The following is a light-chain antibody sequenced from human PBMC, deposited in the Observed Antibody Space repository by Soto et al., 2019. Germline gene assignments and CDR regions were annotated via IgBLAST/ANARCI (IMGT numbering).Light chain of an antibody. CDR3: QQYNNWPPLT. V-gene: IGKV3-15*01. J-gene: IGKJ5*01. CDR1: QSVTSN. CDR2: GAS. Sequence: EIVMTQSPATLSVSPGERATLSCRASQSVTSNLAWYRQKPGQAPSLLIYGASTRATGIPARFSGSGSGTEFTLTISSLQSEDFAVYYCQQYNNWPPLTFGQGTRLEIK.